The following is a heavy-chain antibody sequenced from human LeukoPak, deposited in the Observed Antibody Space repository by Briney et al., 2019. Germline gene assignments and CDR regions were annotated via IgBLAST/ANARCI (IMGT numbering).Heavy chain of an antibody. Sequence: PGRSLRLSCAASGFTFDSYAMHWVRQAPGKGLEWVSGISWNSGSIGYADSVKGRFTISRDNAKNSLYLQMNSLRAEDTAVYYCARLHDSSGYYAQKYYYYYYMDVWGKGTTVTVSS. V-gene: IGHV3-9*01. CDR3: ARLHDSSGYYAQKYYYYYYMDV. CDR2: ISWNSGSI. D-gene: IGHD3-22*01. CDR1: GFTFDSYA. J-gene: IGHJ6*03.